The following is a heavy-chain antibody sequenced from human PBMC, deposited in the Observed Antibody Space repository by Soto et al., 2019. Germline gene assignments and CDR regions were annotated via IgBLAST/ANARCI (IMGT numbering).Heavy chain of an antibody. J-gene: IGHJ4*02. V-gene: IGHV3-64D*08. D-gene: IGHD3-9*01. CDR2: ISSNGGST. Sequence: PGGSLRLSCSASGFTFSSYAMHWVRQAPGKGLEYVSAISSNGGSTYYADSVKGRFTISRDNSKNTLYLQMSSLRAEDTAVYYCVKVYYDILTGPSDYWGQGTLVTVSS. CDR1: GFTFSSYA. CDR3: VKVYYDILTGPSDY.